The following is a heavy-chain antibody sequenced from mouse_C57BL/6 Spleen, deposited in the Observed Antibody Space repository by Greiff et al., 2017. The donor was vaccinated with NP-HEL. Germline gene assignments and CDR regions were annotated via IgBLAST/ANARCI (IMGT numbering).Heavy chain of an antibody. Sequence: VQLQQPGAELVKPGASVKLSCKASGYTFTSYWMHWVKQRPGQGLEWIGMIHPNSGSTNYNEKFKSKATLTVDKSSSTAYMQLSSLTSEDSAVYYCARAGVLLRFAYWGQGTLVTVSA. V-gene: IGHV1-64*01. CDR3: ARAGVLLRFAY. J-gene: IGHJ3*01. CDR1: GYTFTSYW. CDR2: IHPNSGST. D-gene: IGHD1-1*01.